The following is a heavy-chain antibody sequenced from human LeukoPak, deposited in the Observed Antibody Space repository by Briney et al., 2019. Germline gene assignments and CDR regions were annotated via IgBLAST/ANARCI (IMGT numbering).Heavy chain of an antibody. J-gene: IGHJ6*03. CDR1: GGSFSGYY. CDR2: INHSGST. V-gene: IGHV4-34*01. Sequence: SETLSLTCAVYGGSFSGYYWSWIRQPPGKGLEWIGEINHSGSTNYNPSLKSRVTISVDTSKNQFSLKLSSVTAADTAVYYCARVVSGSVPAALKYYYYYYMDVWGKGTTVTVSS. D-gene: IGHD2-2*01. CDR3: ARVVSGSVPAALKYYYYYYMDV.